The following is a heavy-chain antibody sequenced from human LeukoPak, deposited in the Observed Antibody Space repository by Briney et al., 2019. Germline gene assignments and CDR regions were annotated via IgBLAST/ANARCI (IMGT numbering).Heavy chain of an antibody. J-gene: IGHJ4*02. CDR2: IYDYTGST. V-gene: IGHV4-61*05. D-gene: IGHD2-2*01. Sequence: SETLSLTCTVSGGSINSKDHFWGWVRQPPGKGLEWIGYIYDYTGSTTYHPSLKSRVTISVDTSKNQFSLKLSSVTAADTAVYYCARFLGSTSCYDYWGQGTLVTVSS. CDR3: ARFLGSTSCYDY. CDR1: GGSINSKDHF.